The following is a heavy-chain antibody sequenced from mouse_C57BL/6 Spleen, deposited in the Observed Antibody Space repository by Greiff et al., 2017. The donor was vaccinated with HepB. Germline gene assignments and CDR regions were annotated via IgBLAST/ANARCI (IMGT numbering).Heavy chain of an antibody. CDR1: GFNIKDYY. CDR3: ARRQLRLRVYAMDY. D-gene: IGHD3-2*02. J-gene: IGHJ4*01. CDR2: IDPEDGET. V-gene: IGHV14-2*01. Sequence: EVQLQESGAELVKPGASVKLSCTASGFNIKDYYMHWVKQRTEQGLEWIGRIDPEDGETKYAPKFQGKATITADTSSNTAYMQLSSLTSEYTAVYYCARRQLRLRVYAMDYWGQGTSVTVSS.